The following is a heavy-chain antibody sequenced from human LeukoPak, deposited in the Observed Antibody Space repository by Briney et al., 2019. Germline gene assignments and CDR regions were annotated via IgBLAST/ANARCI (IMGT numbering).Heavy chain of an antibody. CDR3: ATEYVRTHYFDW. J-gene: IGHJ4*02. Sequence: ASVRVSCKASGYNLNTYHMHWVRQAPGQGLGWMRIITSTGTTTICAQKFQGRVTMTRDTSTSTVYMDLSSLRSDDTAVYYCATEYVRTHYFDWWGQGTLVTVSS. D-gene: IGHD3-16*01. V-gene: IGHV1-46*02. CDR2: ITSTGTTT. CDR1: GYNLNTYH.